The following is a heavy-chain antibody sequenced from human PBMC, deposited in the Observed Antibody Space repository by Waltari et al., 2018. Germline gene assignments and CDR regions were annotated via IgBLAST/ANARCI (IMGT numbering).Heavy chain of an antibody. D-gene: IGHD2-15*01. CDR3: ARDRGRGLYLDT. V-gene: IGHV4-4*02. J-gene: IGHJ4*02. Sequence: HLQESGPGLVKPSGTLTLISAVSGDSMSPSHWCSGVRQPPGKGLEWIGQVHGSGKTNYNPSFASRVTVSLDTSTYHIALKVTSATDAETAIYYCARDRGRGLYLDTWGRGILVTVSP. CDR2: VHGSGKT. CDR1: GDSMSPSHW.